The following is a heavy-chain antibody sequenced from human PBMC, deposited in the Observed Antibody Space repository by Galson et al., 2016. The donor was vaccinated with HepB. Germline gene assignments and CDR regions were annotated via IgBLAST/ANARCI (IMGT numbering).Heavy chain of an antibody. J-gene: IGHJ4*02. Sequence: SLRLSCAASGFTFSNAYMSWIRQAPGKGLEWVASINTCGGISYYAASVKGRFTIFRDNSNNSLSLQMESLRVADTAVYSCAKGLRSGGDSPEHFDYWGQGTLVTVSS. D-gene: IGHD2-21*02. CDR1: GFTFSNAY. CDR3: AKGLRSGGDSPEHFDY. V-gene: IGHV3-11*01. CDR2: INTCGGIS.